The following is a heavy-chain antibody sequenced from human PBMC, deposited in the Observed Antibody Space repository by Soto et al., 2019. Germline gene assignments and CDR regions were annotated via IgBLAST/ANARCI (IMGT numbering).Heavy chain of an antibody. J-gene: IGHJ3*02. CDR2: IHHSGST. V-gene: IGHV4-4*02. CDR3: ARGYAFDI. CDR1: GASISTDNW. Sequence: QGQLQESGPGLVKPSGTLSLTCAVSGASISTDNWWSWVRQPPGKGLEWIGEIHHSGSTNYNTSLKSRVTTSVDKSKNQFSLNLSSVTAADTAMYYCARGYAFDIWGQGTMVTVSS.